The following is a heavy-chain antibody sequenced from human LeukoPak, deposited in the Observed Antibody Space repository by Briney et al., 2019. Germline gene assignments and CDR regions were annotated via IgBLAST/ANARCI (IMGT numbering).Heavy chain of an antibody. J-gene: IGHJ5*02. V-gene: IGHV4-31*03. CDR3: ARRYGGWFDP. CDR1: GGSISSGGYY. D-gene: IGHD3-9*01. Sequence: SETLSLTCTVSGGSISSGGYYWSWIRQHPGKGLEWIGYIYYSGSTCYNPSLKSRVTISVDTSKNQFSLKLSSVTAADTAVYYCARRYGGWFDPWGQGTLVTVSS. CDR2: IYYSGST.